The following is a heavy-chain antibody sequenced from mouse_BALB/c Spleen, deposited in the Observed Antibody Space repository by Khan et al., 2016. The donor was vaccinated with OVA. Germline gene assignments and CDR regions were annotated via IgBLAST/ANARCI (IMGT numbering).Heavy chain of an antibody. J-gene: IGHJ3*01. CDR1: GYTFTSYV. D-gene: IGHD1-1*01. CDR2: IYPFNDDT. Sequence: VQLQQSGPELVKPGASVKMSCKASGYTFTSYVMHWVKQKPGLGLEWIGYIYPFNDDTKYNEKFKGKATLTTNKSSSTAYMELTSLTSEDCAVYYWAHVGTYYVSFAYWGQGTLVTVSA. CDR3: AHVGTYYVSFAY. V-gene: IGHV1S136*01.